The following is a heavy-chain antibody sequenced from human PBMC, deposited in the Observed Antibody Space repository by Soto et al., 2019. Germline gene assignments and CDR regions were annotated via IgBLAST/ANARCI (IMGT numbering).Heavy chain of an antibody. Sequence: QVQLVQSGAEVKKPGSSVKVSCKASGGTFSSYAISWVRQAPGQGLEWMGGIIPIFGTANYAQKFKGRVTITADESTSTAYMALSRLRSEDTAVYYCAGETKGISSRPAHALDYWGQGSMVT. CDR2: IIPIFGTA. V-gene: IGHV1-69*12. CDR1: GGTFSSYA. J-gene: IGHJ4*02. CDR3: AGETKGISSRPAHALDY. D-gene: IGHD6-6*01.